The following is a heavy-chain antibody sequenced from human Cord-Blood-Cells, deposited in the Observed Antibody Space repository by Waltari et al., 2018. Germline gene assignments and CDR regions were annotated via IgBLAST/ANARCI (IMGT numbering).Heavy chain of an antibody. D-gene: IGHD3-3*01. V-gene: IGHV4-39*01. J-gene: IGHJ5*02. Sequence: QLQLQESGPGLVKPSETLSLTCTVSGGSISSSSYYWGWIRQPPGKGLEWIGSIYYSGSTYYNPCLKGRVTISVDTSKNQFSLKLSSVTAADTAVYYCARGRIFGVVIEGWFDPWGQGTLVTVSS. CDR1: GGSISSSSYY. CDR3: ARGRIFGVVIEGWFDP. CDR2: IYYSGST.